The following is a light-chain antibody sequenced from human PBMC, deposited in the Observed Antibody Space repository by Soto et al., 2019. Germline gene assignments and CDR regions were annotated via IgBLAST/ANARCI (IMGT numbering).Light chain of an antibody. Sequence: EIVLTQSPGTLSLSPGERATLSCRASQSVSNFYLGWYQQKPGQAPRLLIFDASTRATGIPDRFTGSGSGTDFTLTVNRLEPEDFAVYYCHHYGTSRTFGQGTKVDIK. V-gene: IGKV3-20*01. J-gene: IGKJ1*01. CDR1: QSVSNFY. CDR3: HHYGTSRT. CDR2: DAS.